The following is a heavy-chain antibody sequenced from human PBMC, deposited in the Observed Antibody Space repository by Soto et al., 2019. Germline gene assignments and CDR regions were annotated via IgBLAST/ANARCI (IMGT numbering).Heavy chain of an antibody. CDR2: IYDSGST. CDR1: GGSISSYY. J-gene: IGHJ5*02. V-gene: IGHV4-4*09. Sequence: SETLSLTCTVSGGSISSYYWSWIRQPPGKGLEWIGYIYDSGSTYYNPSLKSRVTISVDTSKNQFSPKLSSVTAADTAVYYCAASDYGDYWFDPWGQGTLVTVSS. D-gene: IGHD4-17*01. CDR3: AASDYGDYWFDP.